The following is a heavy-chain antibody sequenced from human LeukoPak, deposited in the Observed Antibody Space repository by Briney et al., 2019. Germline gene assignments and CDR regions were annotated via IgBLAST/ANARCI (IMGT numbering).Heavy chain of an antibody. D-gene: IGHD6-6*01. CDR2: MKHDGSEK. CDR3: ARWVSTSYDAFDI. J-gene: IGHJ3*02. V-gene: IGHV3-7*02. CDR1: GFTFSSYS. Sequence: GGSLRLSCAASGFTFSSYSMNWVRQAPGKGLEWVANMKHDGSEKSYVDSVKGRFTISRDDAKNSVYLQMNSLRVEDMAVYYCARWVSTSYDAFDIWGQGTMVTVSS.